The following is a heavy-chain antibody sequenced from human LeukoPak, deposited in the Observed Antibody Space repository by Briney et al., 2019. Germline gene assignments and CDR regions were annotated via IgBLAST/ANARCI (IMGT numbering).Heavy chain of an antibody. J-gene: IGHJ4*02. CDR2: MNPNSGNT. CDR1: GYTFTSYD. D-gene: IGHD6-19*01. Sequence: GASVKVSCKASGYTFTSYDINWVRQATGQGLEWMGWMNPNSGNTGYAQKFQGRVTMTRNTSISTAYMELSSLRSEDTAVYYCAGRQQWLVSPDDYWGQGTLVTVSS. V-gene: IGHV1-8*01. CDR3: AGRQQWLVSPDDY.